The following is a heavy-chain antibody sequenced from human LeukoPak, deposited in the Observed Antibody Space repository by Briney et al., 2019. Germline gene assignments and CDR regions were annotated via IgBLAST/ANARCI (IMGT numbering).Heavy chain of an antibody. CDR3: ARDRGYTQDY. Sequence: AGGSLRLSCAASGFTFSNYWMHWVRQAPGKGLVWVSRINSDGSSTTYADSVKGRFTISRDNAKSTLYLQVNSLRAEDTAVYYCARDRGYTQDYWGQGTLVTVSS. V-gene: IGHV3-74*01. J-gene: IGHJ4*02. CDR1: GFTFSNYW. D-gene: IGHD5-12*01. CDR2: INSDGSST.